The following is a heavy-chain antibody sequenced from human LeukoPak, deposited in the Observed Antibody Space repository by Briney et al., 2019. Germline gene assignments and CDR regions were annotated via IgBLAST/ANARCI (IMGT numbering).Heavy chain of an antibody. CDR3: AREPIYWYFDL. CDR1: GFTFSDYS. CDR2: ISSRSTYR. V-gene: IGHV3-21*01. J-gene: IGHJ2*01. Sequence: PGGSLRLSCAASGFTFSDYSMNWVRQAPGKGLEWVSSISSRSTYRYYADSVKGRFTISRDNAKNSLYLQMNSLRAEDTAVYYCAREPIYWYFDLWGRGTLVTVSS.